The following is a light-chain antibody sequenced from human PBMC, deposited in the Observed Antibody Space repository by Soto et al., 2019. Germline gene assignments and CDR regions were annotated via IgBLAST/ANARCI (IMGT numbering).Light chain of an antibody. CDR2: GAS. CDR3: QQYGSSPAWT. Sequence: EIVLTQSPATLSLSPGERATLSCRASQSVSSYLAWYQQKPGQAPRLLIYGASTRATGIPARFSGSGSGTEFTLTISRLEPEDFAVYYCQQYGSSPAWTFGQGTKVDIK. V-gene: IGKV3-20*01. J-gene: IGKJ1*01. CDR1: QSVSSY.